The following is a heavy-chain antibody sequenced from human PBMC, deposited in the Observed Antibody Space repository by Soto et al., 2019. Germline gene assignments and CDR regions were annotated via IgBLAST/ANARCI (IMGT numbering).Heavy chain of an antibody. D-gene: IGHD3-3*01. V-gene: IGHV4-61*01. Sequence: SETLSLTCTVSGGSVSSGSYYWSWIRQPPGKGLEWIGYIYYSGSTNYNPSLKSRVTISVDTSKNQFSLKLSSVTAADTAVYYCARGSMAIFGVVIMGANWFDPWGQGTLVTVSS. CDR2: IYYSGST. CDR3: ARGSMAIFGVVIMGANWFDP. J-gene: IGHJ5*02. CDR1: GGSVSSGSYY.